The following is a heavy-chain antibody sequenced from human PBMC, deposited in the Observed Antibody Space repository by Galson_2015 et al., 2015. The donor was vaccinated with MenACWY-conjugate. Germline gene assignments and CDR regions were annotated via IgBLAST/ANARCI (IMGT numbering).Heavy chain of an antibody. Sequence: QSGAEVKKPGESLQISCTASGYSSTRHWIGWVRQMPGKGLEWMGIVYPGGSDTRYSPSFQGQVTISADRSNSTAYLQWSSLKASDSAMYYCARAVTGSKIWENWGQGALVTVSS. D-gene: IGHD6-19*01. CDR2: VYPGGSDT. CDR1: GYSSTRHW. J-gene: IGHJ4*02. CDR3: ARAVTGSKIWEN. V-gene: IGHV5-51*01.